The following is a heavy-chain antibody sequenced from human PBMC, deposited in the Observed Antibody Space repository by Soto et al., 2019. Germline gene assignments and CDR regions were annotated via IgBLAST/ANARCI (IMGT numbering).Heavy chain of an antibody. CDR3: ARRRELGDFDY. CDR1: GYTFTSYG. D-gene: IGHD3-16*01. Sequence: ASVKVSCKASGYTFTSYGISWVRQAPGQRLEWMGWINAGNGNTKYSQKFQGRVTITRDTSASTAYMELSSLRSEDTAVYYCARRRELGDFDYWGQGTLVTVSS. V-gene: IGHV1-3*01. CDR2: INAGNGNT. J-gene: IGHJ4*02.